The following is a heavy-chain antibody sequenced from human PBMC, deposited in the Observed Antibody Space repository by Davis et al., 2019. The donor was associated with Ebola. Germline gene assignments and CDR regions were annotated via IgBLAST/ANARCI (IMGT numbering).Heavy chain of an antibody. V-gene: IGHV4-38-2*02. CDR2: IYHSGST. Sequence: MPSETLSLTCTVSGYSISSGYYWGWIRQPPGKGLEWIGSIYHSGSTNYNPSLKSRVTISVDTSENQFSLKLTSVTAADTAVYYCARGGTRYTYGYPWGQGTLVTVSS. D-gene: IGHD5-18*01. CDR3: ARGGTRYTYGYP. J-gene: IGHJ5*02. CDR1: GYSISSGYY.